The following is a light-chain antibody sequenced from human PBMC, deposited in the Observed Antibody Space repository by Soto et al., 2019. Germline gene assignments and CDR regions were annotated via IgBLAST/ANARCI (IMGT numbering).Light chain of an antibody. V-gene: IGLV1-51*01. J-gene: IGLJ2*01. CDR3: GTWDSSLDAGV. CDR1: NSSIGSNS. Sequence: QSVLTQPPSVSAAPGEKVTISCSGSNSSIGSNSVSWYQQLPGTAPKLLIYDNDKRPSEIPDRFSGSRSGTSATLGIAGLQTGDEADYYCGTWDSSLDAGVFGGGTNLTVL. CDR2: DND.